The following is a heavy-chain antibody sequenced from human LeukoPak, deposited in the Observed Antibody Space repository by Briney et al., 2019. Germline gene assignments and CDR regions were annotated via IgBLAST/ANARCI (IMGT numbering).Heavy chain of an antibody. Sequence: GGSLRLSCAASGFTFSSYSMNWVRQAPGKGLEWVSYISSSSSTIYYADSVKGRFTISRDNSKNTLYLQMNSLRAEDTAVYYCARYGSLYCSGGSCYVNWGQGTLVTVSS. J-gene: IGHJ4*02. CDR2: ISSSSSTI. CDR3: ARYGSLYCSGGSCYVN. D-gene: IGHD2-15*01. CDR1: GFTFSSYS. V-gene: IGHV3-48*01.